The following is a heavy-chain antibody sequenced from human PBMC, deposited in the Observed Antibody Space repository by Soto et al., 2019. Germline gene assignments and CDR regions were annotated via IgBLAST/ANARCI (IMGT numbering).Heavy chain of an antibody. Sequence: SETLSLTCAVSGYSISSGYYWGWIRQPPGKGLEWIGSIYHSGSAYYNPSLKSRVTISVDTSKNQFSLKLSSVTAADTAVYYCARRIPTRTHSSGYFDYWGQGTLVTVS. CDR2: IYHSGSA. J-gene: IGHJ4*02. CDR3: ARRIPTRTHSSGYFDY. V-gene: IGHV4-38-2*01. D-gene: IGHD3-22*01. CDR1: GYSISSGYY.